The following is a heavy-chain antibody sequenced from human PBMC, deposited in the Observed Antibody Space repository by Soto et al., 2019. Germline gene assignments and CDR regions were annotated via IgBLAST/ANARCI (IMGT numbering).Heavy chain of an antibody. Sequence: XETLSLTFEVHSGSFSGYYWTWIRQSPGKGLEWIAEINHTGSTNSNPSLRGRVTTSIDTSKNQFSLMLTSVTAADTAVYFCARRMFRRSNTIRAVNYYALDVWGQGTTVTVSS. V-gene: IGHV4-34*01. CDR2: INHTGST. CDR3: ARRMFRRSNTIRAVNYYALDV. J-gene: IGHJ6*02. CDR1: SGSFSGYY. D-gene: IGHD3-10*01.